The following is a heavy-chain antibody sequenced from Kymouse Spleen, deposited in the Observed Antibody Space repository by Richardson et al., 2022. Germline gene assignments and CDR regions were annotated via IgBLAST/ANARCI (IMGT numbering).Heavy chain of an antibody. CDR3: AREGGYDILTGYYNVPSYYYGMDV. D-gene: IGHD3-9*01. CDR1: GDSVSSNSAA. V-gene: IGHV6-1*01. CDR2: TYYRSKWYN. J-gene: IGHJ6*02. Sequence: QVQLQQSGPGLVKPSQTLSLTCAISGDSVSSNSAAWNWIRQSPSRGLEWLGRTYYRSKWYNDYAVSVKSRITINPDTSKNQFSLQLNSVTPEDTAVYYCAREGGYDILTGYYNVPSYYYGMDVWGQGTTVTVSS.